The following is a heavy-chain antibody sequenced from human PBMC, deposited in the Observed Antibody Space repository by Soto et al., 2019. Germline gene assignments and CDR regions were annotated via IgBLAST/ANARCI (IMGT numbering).Heavy chain of an antibody. CDR2: ISSSSSTI. D-gene: IGHD3-3*01. CDR1: GFTFSSYS. Sequence: GGSLRLSCAASGFTFSSYSMNWVRQAPGKGLEWVSYISSSSSTIYYADSVKGRFTISRDNAKNSLYLQMNSLRDEDTAVYYCAREGYYDFWSGYGAFDIWGQGTMVTVSS. V-gene: IGHV3-48*02. J-gene: IGHJ3*02. CDR3: AREGYYDFWSGYGAFDI.